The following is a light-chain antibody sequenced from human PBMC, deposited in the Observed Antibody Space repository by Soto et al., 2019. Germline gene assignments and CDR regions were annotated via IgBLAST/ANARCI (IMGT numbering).Light chain of an antibody. CDR3: CSYSGSSTIVV. CDR1: SSDVGGYNF. Sequence: QPASVSGSPGQSFTISCTGTSSDVGGYNFVSWYQQHPGKAPRLMIFDVDNRPSGVSTRFSGSKSGNTASLTISGLQAEDEADYYCCSYSGSSTIVVFGGGTKLTVL. J-gene: IGLJ2*01. V-gene: IGLV2-14*03. CDR2: DVD.